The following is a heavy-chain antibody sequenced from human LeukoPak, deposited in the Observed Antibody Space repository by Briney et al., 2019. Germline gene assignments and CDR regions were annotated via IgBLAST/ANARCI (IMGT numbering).Heavy chain of an antibody. CDR3: ARAPSDYGDYVKVYSWFDP. CDR2: INHSGST. Sequence: SSETLSLTCAVYGGSFSGYYWSWIRQPPGKGLEWIGEINHSGSTNYNPSLKSRVTISVDTSKNQFSLKLSSVTAADTAVYYCARAPSDYGDYVKVYSWFDPWGQGTLVTVSS. D-gene: IGHD4-17*01. V-gene: IGHV4-34*01. CDR1: GGSFSGYY. J-gene: IGHJ5*02.